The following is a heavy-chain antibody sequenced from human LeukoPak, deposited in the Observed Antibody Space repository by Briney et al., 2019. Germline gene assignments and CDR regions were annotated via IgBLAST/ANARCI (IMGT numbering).Heavy chain of an antibody. J-gene: IGHJ6*02. CDR1: GYTFTSYD. V-gene: IGHV1-8*01. CDR2: MNPNSGNT. Sequence: ASVKVSCKASGYTFTSYDINWVRQATGQGLEWMGWMNPNSGNTGYAQKFQGRVTMTRNTSISTAYMELSSLRSEDTAVYYCARGQEYYDILTGVKKLYYYYYGMDVWGQGTTVTVSS. D-gene: IGHD3-9*01. CDR3: ARGQEYYDILTGVKKLYYYYYGMDV.